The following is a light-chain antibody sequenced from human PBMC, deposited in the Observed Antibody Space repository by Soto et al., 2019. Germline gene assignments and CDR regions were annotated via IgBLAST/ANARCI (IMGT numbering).Light chain of an antibody. Sequence: SVLTQPPSMSGSPGHAVAISCTGTSSDVGSYNRVAWYQQSPGTAPKLMIYEVSNRPSGVPDRFSGSKSGNTASLTISGLQAEDEADYYCSSFTSSSTYVFGTGTKVTVL. J-gene: IGLJ1*01. CDR1: SSDVGSYNR. V-gene: IGLV2-18*02. CDR3: SSFTSSSTYV. CDR2: EVS.